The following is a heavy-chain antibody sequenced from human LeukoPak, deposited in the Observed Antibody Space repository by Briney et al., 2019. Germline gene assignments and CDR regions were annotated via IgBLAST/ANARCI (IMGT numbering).Heavy chain of an antibody. CDR2: MNPNSGNT. CDR3: ARAMPSTDAFDI. J-gene: IGHJ3*02. V-gene: IGHV1-8*01. Sequence: ASVKVSCKASGYTFTSYDINWVRQATGQGLEWMGWMNPNSGNTGYAQKFQGRVTMTRNTSISTAYMELSSLRSEDTAVYYCARAMPSTDAFDIWGQGTMVTVSS. D-gene: IGHD2-2*01. CDR1: GYTFTSYD.